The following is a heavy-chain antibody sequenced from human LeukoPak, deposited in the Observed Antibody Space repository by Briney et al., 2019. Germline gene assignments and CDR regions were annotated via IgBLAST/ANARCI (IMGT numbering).Heavy chain of an antibody. V-gene: IGHV3-30*02. Sequence: SGGSLRLSCAASGFTFSSYGMHWVRQAPGKGLEWVAFIRYDGSNKYYADSVKGRFTISRDNSKNTLYLQMNSLRAEDTAVYFCAKDRVVTAFYYYYYMDVWGKGTTVTISS. CDR3: AKDRVVTAFYYYYYMDV. J-gene: IGHJ6*03. CDR1: GFTFSSYG. D-gene: IGHD2-21*02. CDR2: IRYDGSNK.